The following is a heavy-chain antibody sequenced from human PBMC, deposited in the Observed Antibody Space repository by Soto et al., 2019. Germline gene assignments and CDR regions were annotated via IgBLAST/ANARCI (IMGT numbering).Heavy chain of an antibody. CDR3: AREAGRQQLVRVRYYYGMDV. J-gene: IGHJ6*02. V-gene: IGHV3-74*01. CDR1: GFTFSSYW. CDR2: INSDGSST. D-gene: IGHD6-13*01. Sequence: GGSLRLSCAASGFTFSSYWMHWVRQAPGKGLVWVSRINSDGSSTSYADSVKGRFTISRDNAKNTLYLQMNSLRAEDTAVYYCAREAGRQQLVRVRYYYGMDVWGQGTTVTVSS.